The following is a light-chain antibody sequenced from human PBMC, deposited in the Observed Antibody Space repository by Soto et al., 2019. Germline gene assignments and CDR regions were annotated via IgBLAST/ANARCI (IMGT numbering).Light chain of an antibody. V-gene: IGLV2-23*01. J-gene: IGLJ2*01. Sequence: QSALTQPASVSGSPGQSITISCTGNNSDVGSYNLVSWYQQHAGKAPKLMIYEGSKRPSGVSDRFSGSKSGNTASLTISGLQAEDEADYYCSSYADSSTLVFGAGTKVTVL. CDR2: EGS. CDR3: SSYADSSTLV. CDR1: NSDVGSYNL.